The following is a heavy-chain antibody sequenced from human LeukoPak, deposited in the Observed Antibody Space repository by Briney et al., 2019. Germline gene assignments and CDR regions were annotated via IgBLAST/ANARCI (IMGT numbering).Heavy chain of an antibody. J-gene: IGHJ3*02. V-gene: IGHV3-43*02. Sequence: PGVSLRLSCAASGLSFDDYPMHRVRQAPGKGLEWVSLINEDGGKTFYADSVRGRFTISRDNSKNSLYLQMNSLRTEDTALYYCAKEIDTLGTNAFDIWGQGTIVTVSS. CDR3: AKEIDTLGTNAFDI. CDR1: GLSFDDYP. D-gene: IGHD2-15*01. CDR2: INEDGGKT.